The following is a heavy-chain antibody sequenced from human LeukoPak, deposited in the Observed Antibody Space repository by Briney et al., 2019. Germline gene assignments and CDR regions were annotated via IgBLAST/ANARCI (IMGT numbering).Heavy chain of an antibody. Sequence: PSETLSLTCAVYGGSFSGYYWSWIRQPPGKGLEWIGEINHSGSTNYNPSLKSRVTISVDTSKNQFSLKLSSVTAADTAVYYCARGRYGYTNGYFDYWGQGTLVTVSS. CDR1: GGSFSGYY. D-gene: IGHD5-24*01. V-gene: IGHV4-34*01. CDR2: INHSGST. CDR3: ARGRYGYTNGYFDY. J-gene: IGHJ4*02.